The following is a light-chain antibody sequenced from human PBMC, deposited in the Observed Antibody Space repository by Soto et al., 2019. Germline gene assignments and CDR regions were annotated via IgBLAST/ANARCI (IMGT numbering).Light chain of an antibody. CDR1: QSVNSSS. V-gene: IGKV3-20*01. CDR2: GAS. Sequence: EIVLTQSPGTLSLSPGERATLSCRASQSVNSSSIAWYQQKPGQAPRLLIYGASSRATGIPDRFGGSGSGTDFTLNISRLEPEDFAVFYCQQYGSSPRTFGQGTKVEVK. CDR3: QQYGSSPRT. J-gene: IGKJ1*01.